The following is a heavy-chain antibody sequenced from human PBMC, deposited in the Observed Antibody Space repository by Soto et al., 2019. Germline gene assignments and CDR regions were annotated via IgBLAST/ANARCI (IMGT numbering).Heavy chain of an antibody. J-gene: IGHJ6*02. CDR1: GFTFDDYA. D-gene: IGHD2-21*01. Sequence: GGSLRLSCTASGFTFDDYAMHWVRQAPGKGLEWVSGISWNSGSIGYADSVKARFTISRDNAKNSLYLQMNSLRAEDTALYYCAKDIAGRDSLYYFYGMDVWGQGTTVTVSS. CDR3: AKDIAGRDSLYYFYGMDV. CDR2: ISWNSGSI. V-gene: IGHV3-9*01.